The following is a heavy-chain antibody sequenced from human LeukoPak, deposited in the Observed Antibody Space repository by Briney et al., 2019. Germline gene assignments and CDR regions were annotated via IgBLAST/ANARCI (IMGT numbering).Heavy chain of an antibody. J-gene: IGHJ4*02. CDR1: GYTFTGYY. CDR3: ARNLLGYYDSGGYYSNSNNDY. Sequence: ASVKVSCKASGYTFTGYYMHWVRQAPGQGLEWMGWINPNSGGTNYAQKFQGRVTMTRDTSISTAYMELSRLRSDDTAVYYCARNLLGYYDSGGYYSNSNNDYGGRETLFPASS. V-gene: IGHV1-2*02. CDR2: INPNSGGT. D-gene: IGHD3-22*01.